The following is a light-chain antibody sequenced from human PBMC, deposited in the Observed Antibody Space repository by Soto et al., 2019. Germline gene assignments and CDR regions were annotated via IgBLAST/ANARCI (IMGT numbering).Light chain of an antibody. J-gene: IGKJ5*01. CDR3: QQTYSAPIT. V-gene: IGKV1-39*01. Sequence: DIQMSQSPPSLSASVGDTVTITCRASETIKSSLHWYQHNPGRAPNLLIHSASTLQSGVPSRFSGSKSGTDFTLTITTLQPEDFATYYCQQTYSAPITFGQGTRLEIK. CDR1: ETIKSS. CDR2: SAS.